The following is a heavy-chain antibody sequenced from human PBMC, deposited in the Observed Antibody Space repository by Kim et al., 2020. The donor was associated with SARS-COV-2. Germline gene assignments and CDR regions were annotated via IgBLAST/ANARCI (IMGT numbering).Heavy chain of an antibody. D-gene: IGHD2-2*01. J-gene: IGHJ5*02. CDR1: GFTFSSYA. Sequence: GGSLRLSCAASGFTFSSYAMSWVRQAPGKGLEWVAAISVGGGATSYVDSVKGRFTISRDNSKNTVYLQMNSLRAEDKAVYYCAKGSSNVCDRNWFDPVG. V-gene: IGHV3-23*01. CDR3: AKGSSNVCDRNWFDP. CDR2: ISVGGGAT.